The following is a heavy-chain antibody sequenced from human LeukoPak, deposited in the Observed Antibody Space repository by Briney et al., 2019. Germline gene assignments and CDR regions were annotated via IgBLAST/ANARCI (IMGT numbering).Heavy chain of an antibody. J-gene: IGHJ4*02. Sequence: PGGSLRLSCAASGFTVSSNYMSWVRQAPGKGLEWVSVIYSGGSTYYADSVKGRFTISRDNSKNTLYLQMNSLRAEDTAVYYCAREYSSGWYDGGYFDYWGQGTLVTVSS. CDR2: IYSGGST. CDR3: AREYSSGWYDGGYFDY. D-gene: IGHD6-19*01. CDR1: GFTVSSNY. V-gene: IGHV3-66*01.